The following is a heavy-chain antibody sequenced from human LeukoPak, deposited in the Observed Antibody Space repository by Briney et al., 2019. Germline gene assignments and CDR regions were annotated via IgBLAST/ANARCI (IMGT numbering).Heavy chain of an antibody. CDR3: ARDRDRTLRYCSGGSCYAFDY. J-gene: IGHJ4*02. CDR2: IWYDGSNK. CDR1: GFTFSSYG. V-gene: IGHV3-33*01. D-gene: IGHD2-15*01. Sequence: GGSLRLSCAASGFTFSSYGMHWVRQAPGKGLEWVAVIWYDGSNKYYADSVKGRFTISRDNSKNTLYLQMNSLRAEDTVVYYCARDRDRTLRYCSGGSCYAFDYWGQGTLVTVSS.